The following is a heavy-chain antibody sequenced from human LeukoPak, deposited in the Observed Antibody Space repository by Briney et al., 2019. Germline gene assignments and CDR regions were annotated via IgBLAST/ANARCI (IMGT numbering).Heavy chain of an antibody. D-gene: IGHD3-22*01. V-gene: IGHV3-23*01. CDR2: ITGSGDNT. CDR1: GFTFSSYA. J-gene: IGHJ4*02. CDR3: XKXSSGSRPYYFDY. Sequence: GGSLRLSCAASGFTFSSYAMSWVRQAPGQGLDWVSAITGSGDNTYHADSVKGRFTISRDNSKNTLYLQMDSLTAEDTAVYYCXKXSSGSRPYYFDYWGQGTLVTVSS.